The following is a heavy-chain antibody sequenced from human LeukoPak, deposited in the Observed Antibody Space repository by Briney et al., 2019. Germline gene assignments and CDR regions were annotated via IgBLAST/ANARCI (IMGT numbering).Heavy chain of an antibody. D-gene: IGHD4-11*01. CDR3: TKVRSGSSNWALRVFDY. CDR2: ISPGGGTT. V-gene: IGHV3-23*01. Sequence: GGSLRLSCAASGFTVSSNYMSWVRQLRGGGLEWVSTISPGGGTTYYAESMKGRFTISRDNSKSTLYLEMNSLGVEDTAVYYCTKVRSGSSNWALRVFDYWGQGALVTVSS. CDR1: GFTVSSNY. J-gene: IGHJ4*02.